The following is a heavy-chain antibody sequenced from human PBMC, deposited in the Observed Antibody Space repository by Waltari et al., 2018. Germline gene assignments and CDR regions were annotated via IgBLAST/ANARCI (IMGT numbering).Heavy chain of an antibody. CDR1: GGTFSSYT. D-gene: IGHD6-6*01. CDR3: ARDGLDSSSSTSWFDP. V-gene: IGHV1-69*08. Sequence: QVQLVQSGAEVKKPGSSVKVSCKASGGTFSSYTISWVRQAPGQGLEWMGRSIPILGIANYAQKFQGRVTITADKSTSTAYMELSSLRSEDTAVYYCARDGLDSSSSTSWFDPWGQGTLVTVSS. J-gene: IGHJ5*02. CDR2: SIPILGIA.